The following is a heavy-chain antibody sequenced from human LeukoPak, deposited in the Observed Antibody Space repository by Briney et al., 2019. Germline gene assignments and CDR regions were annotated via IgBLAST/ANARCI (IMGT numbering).Heavy chain of an antibody. CDR2: IWHSGIT. CDR1: RYSISNGYY. CDR3: ARVAYFDSGGYYYNFEY. D-gene: IGHD3-22*01. Sequence: PSETLSLTCTVSRYSISNGYYWGWIRQPPGKGLEWIGNIWHSGITYYNPSLKSRVTISVDTSKNQFSLKLTSVTAADTAVYYCARVAYFDSGGYYYNFEYWGQGTLVTVST. J-gene: IGHJ4*02. V-gene: IGHV4-38-2*02.